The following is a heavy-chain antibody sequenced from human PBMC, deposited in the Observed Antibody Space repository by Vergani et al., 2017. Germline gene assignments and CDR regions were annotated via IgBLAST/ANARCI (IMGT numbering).Heavy chain of an antibody. D-gene: IGHD6-19*01. CDR3: ARDRWGIAVAATGYYYYMDV. CDR1: GGSISSYY. CDR2: IYTSGST. J-gene: IGHJ6*03. V-gene: IGHV4-4*07. Sequence: QVQLQESGPGLVKPSETLSLTCTVSGGSISSYYWSWIRQPAGKGLEWIGRIYTSGSTNYNPSLKSRVTMSVDTSKNQFSLKLSSVTAADTAVYYCARDRWGIAVAATGYYYYMDVWGKGTTVTVSS.